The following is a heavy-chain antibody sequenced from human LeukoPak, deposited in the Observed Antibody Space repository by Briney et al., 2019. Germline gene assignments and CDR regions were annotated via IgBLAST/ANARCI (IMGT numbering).Heavy chain of an antibody. V-gene: IGHV4-61*02. CDR3: ASGTYGSGSYYPYYYYMDV. CDR1: GGSISSGSYY. D-gene: IGHD3-10*01. Sequence: SQTLSLTCTVSGGSISSGSYYWSWIRQPAGKGLEWIGRIYTSGSTNYNPSLKSRVTISVDTSKNQFSLKLSSVTAADTAVCYCASGTYGSGSYYPYYYYMDVWGKGTTVTVSS. CDR2: IYTSGST. J-gene: IGHJ6*03.